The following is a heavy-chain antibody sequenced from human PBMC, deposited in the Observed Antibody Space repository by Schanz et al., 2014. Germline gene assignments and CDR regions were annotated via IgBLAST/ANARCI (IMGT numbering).Heavy chain of an antibody. CDR3: ARDGGRDGYNLAFDV. Sequence: DVQLLESGGGLVQPGGSLRLSCAASAFALNNYDMTWVRQAPGKGLEWISSMYINSGSTQYADSVKGRFIISRDSSKNTLFLQMNSLRAEDTAVYFCARDGGRDGYNLAFDVWGQGTLVTVSS. CDR2: MYINSGST. J-gene: IGHJ3*01. V-gene: IGHV3-23*01. CDR1: AFALNNYD. D-gene: IGHD5-12*01.